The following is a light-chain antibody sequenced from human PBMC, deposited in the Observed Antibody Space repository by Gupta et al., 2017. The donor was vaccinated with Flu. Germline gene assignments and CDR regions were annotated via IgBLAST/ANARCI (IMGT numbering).Light chain of an antibody. CDR1: QSVGSS. Sequence: ERATLSCRASQSVGSSLAWYQQKPGQAPRLLIYGASTRVTGIPARFSGSGSGTEFTLTISSLQSEDVAVYYCQRYNNWPPLTFGGGTKVEIK. V-gene: IGKV3-15*01. CDR2: GAS. CDR3: QRYNNWPPLT. J-gene: IGKJ4*01.